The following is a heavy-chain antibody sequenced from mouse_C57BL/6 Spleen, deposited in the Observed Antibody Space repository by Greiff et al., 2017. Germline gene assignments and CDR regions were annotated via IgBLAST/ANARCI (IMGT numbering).Heavy chain of an antibody. Sequence: VQLQQSGPELVKPGASVKISCKASGYSFTDYNMNWVKQSNGKSLEWIGVINPNYGTTSYNQKFKGKATLTVDQSSSTAYMQLNSLTSEDSAVYYCAGYYGSSMIYAMDYWGQGTSVTVSS. D-gene: IGHD1-1*01. V-gene: IGHV1-39*01. CDR2: INPNYGTT. CDR3: AGYYGSSMIYAMDY. CDR1: GYSFTDYN. J-gene: IGHJ4*01.